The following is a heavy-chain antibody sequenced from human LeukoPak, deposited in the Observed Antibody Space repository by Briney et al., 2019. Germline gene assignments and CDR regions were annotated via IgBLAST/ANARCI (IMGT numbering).Heavy chain of an antibody. CDR1: GGSISSDY. V-gene: IGHV4-59*01. Sequence: SETLSLTCTVSGGSISSDYWSWIRQPPGKGLEWIGFIYYSGSTYYNPSLKSRVTMSVDTSKNQVSLKLTSVTAADTAVYYCARDRSGNSGYWGQGTLVTVSS. D-gene: IGHD4-23*01. J-gene: IGHJ4*02. CDR3: ARDRSGNSGY. CDR2: IYYSGST.